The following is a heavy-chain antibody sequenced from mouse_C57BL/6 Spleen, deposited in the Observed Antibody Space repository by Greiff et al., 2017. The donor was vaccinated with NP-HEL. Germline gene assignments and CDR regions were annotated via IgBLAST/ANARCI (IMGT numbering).Heavy chain of an antibody. CDR2: IHPNSGST. CDR1: GYTFTSYW. J-gene: IGHJ2*01. D-gene: IGHD2-12*01. Sequence: QVQLQQPGAELVKPGASVKLSCKASGYTFTSYWMHWVKQRPGQGLEWIGMIHPNSGSTNYNEKFKSKATLTVDKSSSTAYMQLSSLTSEDSAVYYCARAFYDRGYFDYWGQGTTLTVSS. CDR3: ARAFYDRGYFDY. V-gene: IGHV1-64*01.